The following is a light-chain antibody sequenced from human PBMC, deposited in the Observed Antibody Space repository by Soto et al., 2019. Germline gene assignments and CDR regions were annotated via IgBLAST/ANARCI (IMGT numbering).Light chain of an antibody. CDR3: QQYGSSLPYT. CDR1: QSVSSSY. J-gene: IGKJ2*01. Sequence: EIVLTQSPGTLSLSPGERATLSCRASQSVSSSYLAWYQQKPGQAPRLLIYRASSRATGIPDRFSGSGSGTDFTLTISRLEPEDFAVYYCQQYGSSLPYTFGQGTKLEIK. V-gene: IGKV3-20*01. CDR2: RAS.